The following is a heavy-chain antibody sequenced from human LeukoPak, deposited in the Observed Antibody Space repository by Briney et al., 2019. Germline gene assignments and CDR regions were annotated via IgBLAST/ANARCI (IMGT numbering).Heavy chain of an antibody. Sequence: ASVKVSCKATSRISWVRQAPGQGLEWMGWIGSYGGDTYYAQKFQVRVTVTTDTSTGTVYMELRSPRSDDTAVYYCARDLWNFYDDSGYYRDFDSWGQGTLVTVSS. D-gene: IGHD3-22*01. CDR1: TSR. J-gene: IGHJ5*01. CDR3: ARDLWNFYDDSGYYRDFDS. V-gene: IGHV1-18*01. CDR2: IGSYGGDT.